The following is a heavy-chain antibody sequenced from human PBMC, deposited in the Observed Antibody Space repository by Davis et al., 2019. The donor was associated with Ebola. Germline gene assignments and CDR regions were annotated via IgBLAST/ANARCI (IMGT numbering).Heavy chain of an antibody. CDR1: GGSMSVYS. V-gene: IGHV4-59*01. D-gene: IGHD1-26*01. J-gene: IGHJ4*02. CDR2: IFYTGTT. CDR3: ARGTYSGSFY. Sequence: PSETLSLTCTISGGSMSVYSWSWIRQPPGKRPEWIGNIFYTGTTNYNPSLTGRATMSVDTSKNQFSLNLNSVTAADTAMYYCARGTYSGSFYWGQGILVTVSS.